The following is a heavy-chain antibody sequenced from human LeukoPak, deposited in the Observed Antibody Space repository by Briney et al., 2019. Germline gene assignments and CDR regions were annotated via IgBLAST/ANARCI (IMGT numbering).Heavy chain of an antibody. V-gene: IGHV1-46*01. CDR1: GYTFTTYY. J-gene: IGHJ4*02. CDR2: INPSGGST. CDR3: ARGYGDYGLFYYFDY. D-gene: IGHD4-17*01. Sequence: GASVKVSCKASGYTFTTYYMHWVRQAPGQGLEWMGIINPSGGSTTYAQKFQGRVTMTRDTSTSTVYMELSSLRPEDTAVYYCARGYGDYGLFYYFDYWGQGTLVTVSS.